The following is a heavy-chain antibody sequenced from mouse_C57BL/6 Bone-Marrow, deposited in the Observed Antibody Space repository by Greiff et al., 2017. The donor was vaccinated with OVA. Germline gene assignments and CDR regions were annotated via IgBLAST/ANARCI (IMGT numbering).Heavy chain of an antibody. V-gene: IGHV5-17*01. D-gene: IGHD3-2*02. CDR3: ARHGQLRLRCAMDY. Sequence: DVMLVESGGGLVKPGGSLKLSCAASGFTFSDYGMHWVRQAPEKGLEWVAYISSGSSTIYYADTVKGRFTISRDNAKNTLFLQMTSLRSEDTAMYYCARHGQLRLRCAMDYWGQGTSVTVSS. J-gene: IGHJ4*01. CDR1: GFTFSDYG. CDR2: ISSGSSTI.